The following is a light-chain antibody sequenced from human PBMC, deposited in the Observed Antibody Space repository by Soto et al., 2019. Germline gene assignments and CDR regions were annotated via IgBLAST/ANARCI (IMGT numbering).Light chain of an antibody. CDR3: QQYGSSAIA. CDR1: QSVSSY. J-gene: IGKJ5*01. V-gene: IGKV3-11*01. CDR2: DAS. Sequence: EIVLTQSPATLSLSPGERATLSCRASQSVSSYSAWYQQKPGQAPRLLIYDASNRATGIPARFSGSGSGTDFTLTISRLEPEDFAVYYCQQYGSSAIAFGQGTRLEIK.